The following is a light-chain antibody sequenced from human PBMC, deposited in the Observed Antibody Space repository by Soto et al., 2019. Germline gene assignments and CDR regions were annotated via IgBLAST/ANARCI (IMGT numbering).Light chain of an antibody. V-gene: IGLV2-14*01. CDR3: SSYTSTNTLFV. J-gene: IGLJ1*01. Sequence: QSLLTHPASVSRSPGQSITISFTGTISYVGGYNYVSWYQQRPVKAPKLMIYEFNNRPSGVSDRFSGSKSGITSSLKISGLQAEDEADYYCSSYTSTNTLFVFGTGTKVTVL. CDR2: EFN. CDR1: ISYVGGYNY.